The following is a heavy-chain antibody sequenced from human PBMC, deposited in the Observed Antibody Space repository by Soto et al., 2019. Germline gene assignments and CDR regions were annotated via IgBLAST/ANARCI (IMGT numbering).Heavy chain of an antibody. J-gene: IGHJ4*02. V-gene: IGHV3-23*01. CDR2: ISGSGGST. D-gene: IGHD6-19*01. CDR3: ARMGRAVAGPYDY. CDR1: GFTFSSYA. Sequence: GGSLRLSCAASGFTFSSYAMSWVRQAPGKGLEWVSAISGSGGSTYYADSVKGRFTISRDNSKNTLYLQMNSLRAEDMAVYYCARMGRAVAGPYDYWGQGTLVTVSS.